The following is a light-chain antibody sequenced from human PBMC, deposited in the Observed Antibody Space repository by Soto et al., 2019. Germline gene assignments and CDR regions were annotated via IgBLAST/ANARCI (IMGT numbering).Light chain of an antibody. CDR1: QGISSY. CDR2: PAS. CDR3: QQLNSYPLT. Sequence: DIQLTQSPSVLSASVGDRVTITCRASQGISSYLAWYQQKPGKAPKLLIYPASTLQSGVPSRFSGSGSGTEFTLTISSLQPEDFATHYCQQLNSYPLTFGRGTKLEIK. J-gene: IGKJ4*01. V-gene: IGKV1-9*01.